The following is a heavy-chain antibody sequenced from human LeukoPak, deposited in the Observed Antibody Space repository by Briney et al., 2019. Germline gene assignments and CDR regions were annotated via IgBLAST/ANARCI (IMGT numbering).Heavy chain of an antibody. D-gene: IGHD2-15*01. CDR3: ARGRRVDPYYYCYGMDV. Sequence: GRSLRLSCAASGFTFSSYGMHWVRQAPGKGLEWVAVIWYDGSNKNYADSVKGRFTISRDNSKNTLYLQMNSLRAEDTAVYYCARGRRVDPYYYCYGMDVWGQGTTVTVSS. J-gene: IGHJ6*01. V-gene: IGHV3-33*01. CDR2: IWYDGSNK. CDR1: GFTFSSYG.